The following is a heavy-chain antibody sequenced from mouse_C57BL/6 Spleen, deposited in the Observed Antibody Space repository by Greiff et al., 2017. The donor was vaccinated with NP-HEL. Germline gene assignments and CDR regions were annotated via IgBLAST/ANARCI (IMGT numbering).Heavy chain of an antibody. CDR1: GYAFSSSW. D-gene: IGHD3-2*02. CDR3: APQATIAY. V-gene: IGHV1-82*01. Sequence: QVHVKQSGPELVKPGASVKISCKASGYAFSSSWMNWVKQRPGKGLEWIGRIYPGDGDTNYNGKFKGKATLTADKSSSTAYMQLSSLTSDDSAVYFCAPQATIAYWGQGTLVTVSA. J-gene: IGHJ3*01. CDR2: IYPGDGDT.